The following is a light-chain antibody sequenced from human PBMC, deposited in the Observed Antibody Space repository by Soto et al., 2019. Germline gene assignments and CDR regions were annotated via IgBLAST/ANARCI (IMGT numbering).Light chain of an antibody. V-gene: IGLV2-8*01. Sequence: QSVLTQPPSASGSPGQSVTVSCTGTRSDVAVYNYVSWYRQHPGKAPKLLIYEVNKRPSGVPDRFSGSKSGNTASLTVSGLQPEDEADYYCCSYAGSNNFVFGTGTKVT. CDR1: RSDVAVYNY. J-gene: IGLJ1*01. CDR2: EVN. CDR3: CSYAGSNNFV.